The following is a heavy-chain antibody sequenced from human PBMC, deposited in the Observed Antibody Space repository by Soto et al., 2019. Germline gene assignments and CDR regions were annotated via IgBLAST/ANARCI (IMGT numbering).Heavy chain of an antibody. CDR2: IVVGSGNT. J-gene: IGHJ3*02. Sequence: SVKVSCKASGLTFTSSAMQWVRQARGQRLEWIGWIVVGSGNTNYAQKFQERVTITRDMSTSTAYMELSSLRSEDTAVYYCAAADYYDSSGYSIGKYAFDIWG. V-gene: IGHV1-58*02. D-gene: IGHD3-22*01. CDR1: GLTFTSSA. CDR3: AAADYYDSSGYSIGKYAFDI.